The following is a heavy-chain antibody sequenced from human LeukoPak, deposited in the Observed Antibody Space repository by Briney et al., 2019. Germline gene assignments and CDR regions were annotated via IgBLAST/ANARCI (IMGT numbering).Heavy chain of an antibody. V-gene: IGHV3-74*01. J-gene: IGHJ4*02. Sequence: GGSLRLSCAASGFTFSSYWMHWVRQAPGKGLVWFSRINSDGSSTSYADSVKGRFTISRDNAKNTLYLQMNSLRAEDTAVYYCARDSSSWYTLYDFDYWGQGTLVTVSS. CDR3: ARDSSSWYTLYDFDY. CDR1: GFTFSSYW. CDR2: INSDGSST. D-gene: IGHD6-13*01.